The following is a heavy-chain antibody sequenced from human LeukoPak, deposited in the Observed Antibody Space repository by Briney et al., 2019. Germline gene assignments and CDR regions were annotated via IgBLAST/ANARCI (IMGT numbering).Heavy chain of an antibody. Sequence: PGGSLRLSCAASGFTFSSYGMHWVRPAPGKGLEWVSVIYSGGSTYYADSVKGRFTISRDNSKNTLYLQMNSLRAEDTAVYYCARYYYDSRVNWFDPWGQGTLVTVSS. J-gene: IGHJ5*02. V-gene: IGHV3-53*01. CDR3: ARYYYDSRVNWFDP. CDR1: GFTFSSYG. D-gene: IGHD3-22*01. CDR2: IYSGGST.